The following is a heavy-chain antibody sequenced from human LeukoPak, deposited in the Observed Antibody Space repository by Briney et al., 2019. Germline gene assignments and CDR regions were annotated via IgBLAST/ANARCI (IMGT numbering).Heavy chain of an antibody. J-gene: IGHJ4*02. D-gene: IGHD6-19*01. CDR1: GYTFTSYD. V-gene: IGHV1-8*01. CDR3: ARIAVAEDFDY. CDR2: MNPNSGNT. Sequence: ASVKVSCKASGYTFTSYDTNWVRQATGQGLEWMGWMNPNSGNTGYAQKFQGRVTMTRNTSISTAYMELSSLRSEDTAVYYCARIAVAEDFDYWGQGTLVTVSS.